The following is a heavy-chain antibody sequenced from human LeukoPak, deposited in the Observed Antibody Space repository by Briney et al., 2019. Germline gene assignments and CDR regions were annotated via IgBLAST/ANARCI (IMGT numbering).Heavy chain of an antibody. CDR1: GFSFSLYS. CDR2: IRAEGSPT. D-gene: IGHD6-19*01. V-gene: IGHV3-23*01. Sequence: GGSVRLFCRASGFSFSLYSMKGLRRAPGKGLEGLIDIRAEGSPTHYADSEKGRFTISRQHSKNMLYLNMHTVRRGDTATYYCVKDGQCRDSICVTKILVAGYLDHWRQGTQVTVSA. J-gene: IGHJ4*02. CDR3: VKDGQCRDSICVTKILVAGYLDH.